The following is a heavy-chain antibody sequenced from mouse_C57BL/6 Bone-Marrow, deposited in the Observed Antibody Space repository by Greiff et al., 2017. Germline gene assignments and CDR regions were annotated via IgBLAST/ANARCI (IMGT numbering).Heavy chain of an antibody. Sequence: EVQLQQSVAELVRPGASVKLSCTASGFNIKNTYMHWVKQRPEQGLEWIGRIDPANGNTKYAPKFQGKATITADTSSNTAYLQLSSLTSEDTAIYYFARGVFITTVVRYFDVWGTGTTVTVSS. V-gene: IGHV14-3*01. CDR1: GFNIKNTY. CDR2: IDPANGNT. D-gene: IGHD1-1*01. J-gene: IGHJ1*03. CDR3: ARGVFITTVVRYFDV.